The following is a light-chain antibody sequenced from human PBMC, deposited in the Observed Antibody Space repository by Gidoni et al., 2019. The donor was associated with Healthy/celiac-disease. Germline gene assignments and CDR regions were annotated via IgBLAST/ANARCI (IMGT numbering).Light chain of an antibody. CDR2: GAS. CDR3: QPYGSSPET. J-gene: IGKJ2*01. CDR1: QRVSSSY. Sequence: ESVLTQYQGTLSLSPGERATLSCRASQRVSSSYLAWYQQKPGQAPRLLIYGASSRATGIPDRFSGIGSGTDFTLTISRLEPEDFAVYYCQPYGSSPETFGQGTKLEIK. V-gene: IGKV3-20*01.